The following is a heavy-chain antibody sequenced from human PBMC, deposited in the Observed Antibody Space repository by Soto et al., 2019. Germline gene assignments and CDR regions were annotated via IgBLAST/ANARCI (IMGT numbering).Heavy chain of an antibody. CDR3: ASSSMVARQDNWFDP. CDR2: INAGNGNT. V-gene: IGHV1-3*01. D-gene: IGHD5-12*01. CDR1: GYTFTSYA. Sequence: GASVKVSCKASGYTFTSYAMHWVRQAPGQRLEWMGWINAGNGNTKYSQKFQGRVTITRGTSASTAYMELSSLRSEDTAVYYCASSSMVARQDNWFDPWGQGTLVTSPQ. J-gene: IGHJ5*02.